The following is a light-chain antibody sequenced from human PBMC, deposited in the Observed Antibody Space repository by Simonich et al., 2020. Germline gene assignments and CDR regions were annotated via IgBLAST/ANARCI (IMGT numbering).Light chain of an antibody. J-gene: IGKJ2*01. CDR3: MQALQTPYT. V-gene: IGKV2-28*01. CDR1: QLLLHSNGFNY. Sequence: DLVMTQSPLSLPVTPGEPASISCRSSQLLLHSNGFNYLDWYLQKPGQSPQLLIYLGSNRASGVPDRFRGSGSGTDFTLKISRVEAEDVGVYYCMQALQTPYTFGQGTKLEIK. CDR2: LGS.